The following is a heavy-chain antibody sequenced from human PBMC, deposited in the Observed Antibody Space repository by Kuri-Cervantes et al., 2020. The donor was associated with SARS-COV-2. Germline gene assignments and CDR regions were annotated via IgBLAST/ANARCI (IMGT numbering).Heavy chain of an antibody. CDR2: IIPIFGIA. J-gene: IGHJ6*02. V-gene: IGHV1-69*04. CDR3: ARVWYYYDSSGPPWYYYYGMDV. CDR1: GGTFSSYA. Sequence: SVKVSCKASGGTFSSYAISWVRQAPGQGLEWMGRIIPIFGIANYAQKFQGRVTITADKSTSTAYMELSSLRSEDTAVYYWARVWYYYDSSGPPWYYYYGMDVWGQGTTVTVSS. D-gene: IGHD3-22*01.